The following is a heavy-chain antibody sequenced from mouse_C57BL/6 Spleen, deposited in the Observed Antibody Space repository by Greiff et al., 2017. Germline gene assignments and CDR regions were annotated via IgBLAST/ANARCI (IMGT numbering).Heavy chain of an antibody. Sequence: QVQLQQPGAELVKPGASVKLSCKASGYTFTSYWMHWVKQKPGRGLEWIGRIDPNSGGTKYNEKFKSKATLTVDKPSSTAYMQLSRLTSEDSAVYYCARGVSRSLGYPDYWGTGTTLTVSS. CDR3: ARGVSRSLGYPDY. J-gene: IGHJ2*01. V-gene: IGHV1-72*01. D-gene: IGHD3-2*02. CDR2: IDPNSGGT. CDR1: GYTFTSYW.